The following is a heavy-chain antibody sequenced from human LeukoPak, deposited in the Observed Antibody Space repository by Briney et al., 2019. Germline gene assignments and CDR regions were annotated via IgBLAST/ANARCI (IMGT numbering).Heavy chain of an antibody. Sequence: SETLSLTCTVSGGSISSGDYYWSWIRQPPEKGLEWIGYIYYSGSTYYNPSLKSRVSISVDTSKNQFSLKLSSVTAADTAVYYCARGRSDFWSGYFNWFDPWGQGTLVTVSS. CDR2: IYYSGST. CDR1: GGSISSGDYY. J-gene: IGHJ5*02. V-gene: IGHV4-30-4*01. CDR3: ARGRSDFWSGYFNWFDP. D-gene: IGHD3-3*01.